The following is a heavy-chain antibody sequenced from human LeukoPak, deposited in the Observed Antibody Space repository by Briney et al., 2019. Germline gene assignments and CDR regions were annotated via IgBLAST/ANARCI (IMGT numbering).Heavy chain of an antibody. CDR1: GGSISSTTYY. CDR2: IYYSGST. D-gene: IGHD3-16*01. CDR3: VRGSTLRHYQY. J-gene: IGHJ4*02. V-gene: IGHV4-39*01. Sequence: SETLSLTCTVSGGSISSTTYYWGWIRRPPGKGLEWIGSIYYSGSTYYNPSLKSRVTVSVDTSKNQFSLDLSSVTAADTAVYYCVRGSTLRHYQYWGQGTLVTVSS.